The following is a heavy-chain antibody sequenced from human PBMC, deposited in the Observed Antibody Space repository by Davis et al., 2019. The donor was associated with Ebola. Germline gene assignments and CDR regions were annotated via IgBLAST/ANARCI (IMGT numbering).Heavy chain of an antibody. V-gene: IGHV4-59*13. CDR2: IYYSGVT. CDR1: GGSITSYY. CDR3: ARGLRLDP. Sequence: GSLRLSCTVSGGSITSYYWSWIRQPPGKGLEWIGNIYYSGVTDYNPSLKSRVTISVDMPKNQFSLKMSSVTAADTAIYYRARGLRLDPWGQGTLVTVSS. J-gene: IGHJ5*02.